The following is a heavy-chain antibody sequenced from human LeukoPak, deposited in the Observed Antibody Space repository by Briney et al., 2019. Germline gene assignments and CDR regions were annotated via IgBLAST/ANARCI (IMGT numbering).Heavy chain of an antibody. CDR3: ARERTLYSGSYYLPLNFDY. J-gene: IGHJ4*02. V-gene: IGHV4-61*02. D-gene: IGHD1-26*01. CDR1: GGSFSSGSYY. CDR2: IYTSGST. Sequence: PSETLSLTCTVSGGSFSSGSYYWIWIRQPAGQGLEWIGRIYTSGSTNYNPSLKSRVTISVDTSKNQFSLKLSSVTAADTAVYYCARERTLYSGSYYLPLNFDYWGQGTLVTVSS.